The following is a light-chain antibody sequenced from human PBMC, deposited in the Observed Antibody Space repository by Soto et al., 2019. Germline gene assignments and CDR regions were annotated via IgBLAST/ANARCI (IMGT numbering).Light chain of an antibody. Sequence: QSVLTQPPSVSGAPGQRVTISCTESSSNIGAGYDVHWYQQLPGTAPTLLISGNNNRPSGVPDRLSGSKSGTSASLAITGLRAEDEADYFCQSYDSSLSGYVFGTGTKVTVL. CDR1: SSNIGAGYD. J-gene: IGLJ1*01. V-gene: IGLV1-40*01. CDR2: GNN. CDR3: QSYDSSLSGYV.